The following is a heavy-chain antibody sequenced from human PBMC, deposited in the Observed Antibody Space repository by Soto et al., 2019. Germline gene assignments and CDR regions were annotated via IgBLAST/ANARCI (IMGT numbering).Heavy chain of an antibody. CDR1: GGSISGYY. D-gene: IGHD1-26*01. CDR3: ARGRTTYQLYYYYYMDV. CDR2: INHSGST. Sequence: SETLSLTCSVSGGSISGYYWSWIRQPPGKGLEWIGEINHSGSTNYNPSLKSRVTISVDTSKNQFSLKLSSVTAADTAVYYCARGRTTYQLYYYYYMDVWGKGTTVTVSS. V-gene: IGHV4-34*01. J-gene: IGHJ6*03.